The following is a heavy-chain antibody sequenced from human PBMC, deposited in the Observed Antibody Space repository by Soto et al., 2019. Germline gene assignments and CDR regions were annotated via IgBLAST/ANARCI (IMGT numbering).Heavy chain of an antibody. J-gene: IGHJ4*02. V-gene: IGHV3-23*01. CDR2: ISTSGGNT. CDR3: AKKRTGKVDY. CDR1: GFTFSDYA. Sequence: GGSLRLSCAASGFTFSDYAMSWVRQAPGKGLEWVSTISTSGGNTYYADSVKGRFTISRDNSQNTLYLQMNSLRAEDTAVYYCAKKRTGKVDYWGQGTLVTVSS.